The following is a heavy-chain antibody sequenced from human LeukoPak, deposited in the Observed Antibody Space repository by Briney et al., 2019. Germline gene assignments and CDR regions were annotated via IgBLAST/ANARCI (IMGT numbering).Heavy chain of an antibody. CDR2: ISYDGSIS. J-gene: IGHJ4*02. V-gene: IGHV3-30*19. CDR3: ARDRRYCSGGSCYFDYFFDY. Sequence: GGSLRLSCAASGFTFSSYGMHWVRQAPGKWLEWVAVISYDGSISFYAASVKGRFTISRDNSKNTLYLQMNSLRAEDTALYFCARDRRYCSGGSCYFDYFFDYWGQGTLVTVSS. CDR1: GFTFSSYG. D-gene: IGHD2-15*01.